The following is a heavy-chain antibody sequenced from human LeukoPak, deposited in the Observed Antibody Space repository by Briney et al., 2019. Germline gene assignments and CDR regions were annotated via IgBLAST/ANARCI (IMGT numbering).Heavy chain of an antibody. CDR1: GFTFNIHW. J-gene: IGHJ4*02. CDR3: ARDGEAAPGNFDY. V-gene: IGHV3-7*01. D-gene: IGHD3-10*01. Sequence: GGSLRLSCAASGFTFNIHWMTWVRQAPGKGLERVAKINPDGSEKYYVDSVKGRFTISRDNSKNTLYLQMNSLRAEDTAVYYCARDGEAAPGNFDYWGQGTLVTVSS. CDR2: INPDGSEK.